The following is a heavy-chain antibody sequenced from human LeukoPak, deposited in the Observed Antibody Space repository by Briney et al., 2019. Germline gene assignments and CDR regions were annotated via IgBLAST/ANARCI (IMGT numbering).Heavy chain of an antibody. V-gene: IGHV1-18*01. J-gene: IGHJ3*02. CDR1: GYPFTLCG. CDR2: VSTYYSNT. D-gene: IGHD1/OR15-1a*01. CDR3: ARDVASGNNDASDI. Sequence: ASVKVFRTASGYPFTLCGLRWVRQAPARGLEWMRWVSTYYSNTEYSEKVQGRATMTTDTSTSTAYMELRSLRSDDTAVYYCARDVASGNNDASDIWGQGTMVTVSS.